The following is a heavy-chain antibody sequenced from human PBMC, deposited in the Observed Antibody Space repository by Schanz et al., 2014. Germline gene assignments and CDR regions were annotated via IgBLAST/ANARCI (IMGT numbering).Heavy chain of an antibody. CDR2: ISYDGSNK. CDR1: GFTFSNYI. CDR3: ARGTPFLCDY. J-gene: IGHJ4*02. V-gene: IGHV3-30*04. Sequence: VQLVESGGGVVQPGGSLRLSCAASGFTFSNYIMHWVRQAPGKGLDWVATISYDGSNKYYGDSVKGRFTISRDSARNSLYLQMSSLRAEDTAVYYCARGTPFLCDYWGQGTLVTVSS. D-gene: IGHD3-16*01.